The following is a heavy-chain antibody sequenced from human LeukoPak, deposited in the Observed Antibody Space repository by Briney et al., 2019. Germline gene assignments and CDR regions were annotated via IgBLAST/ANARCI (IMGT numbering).Heavy chain of an antibody. V-gene: IGHV1-69*13. J-gene: IGHJ4*02. D-gene: IGHD1-26*01. CDR1: GGTFSSYA. Sequence: SVKFSCKASGGTFSSYAISWVRQAPGQGLEWMGGIIPIFGTANYAQKFQGRVTITADESTSTAYMELRSLRSDDTAVYYCARDTSGVFDYWGQGTLVTVSS. CDR2: IIPIFGTA. CDR3: ARDTSGVFDY.